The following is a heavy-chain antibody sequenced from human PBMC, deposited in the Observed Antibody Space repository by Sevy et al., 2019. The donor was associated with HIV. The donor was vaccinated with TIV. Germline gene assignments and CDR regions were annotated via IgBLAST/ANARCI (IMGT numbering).Heavy chain of an antibody. CDR2: IRSEVYGGTT. Sequence: GGSLRLSCTASGFTFGEYSMSWFRRAPGKGLEWVSCIRSEVYGGTTEYAASVKGSFTISRDDSKSIAYLQMSSLKTEDTAVYYCTRGRRVYADYGVDYWGQGTLVTVSS. CDR3: TRGRRVYADYGVDY. V-gene: IGHV3-49*03. J-gene: IGHJ4*02. CDR1: GFTFGEYS. D-gene: IGHD4-17*01.